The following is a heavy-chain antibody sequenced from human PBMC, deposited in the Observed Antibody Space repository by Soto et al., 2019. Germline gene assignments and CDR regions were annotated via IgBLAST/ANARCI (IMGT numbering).Heavy chain of an antibody. CDR2: IIPIFGTP. D-gene: IGHD3-10*01. CDR1: GGIFSTYA. J-gene: IGHJ4*02. V-gene: IGHV1-69*01. Sequence: QVQLVQSGAEVKKPGSSVKVSCKASGGIFSTYAISWLRQAPGQGLEWMGGIIPIFGTPNYAQRFQGRVTITADESTSIAYMELSRLRSEDTGVYYCASDRDDYDSGNYYNRIDFWGQGTLVTVSS. CDR3: ASDRDDYDSGNYYNRIDF.